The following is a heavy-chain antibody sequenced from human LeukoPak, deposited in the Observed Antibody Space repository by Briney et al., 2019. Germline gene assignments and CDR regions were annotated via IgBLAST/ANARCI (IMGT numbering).Heavy chain of an antibody. D-gene: IGHD6-6*01. Sequence: GGSLRLSCAASGFTFSSYGMHWVRQAPGKGLEWVAFIWYDGSNKYYADSVKGRFTISRDNSKNTLYLQMNSLRAEDTAVYYCARDLQAARPDYWGQGTLVTVSS. J-gene: IGHJ4*02. V-gene: IGHV3-30*02. CDR2: IWYDGSNK. CDR3: ARDLQAARPDY. CDR1: GFTFSSYG.